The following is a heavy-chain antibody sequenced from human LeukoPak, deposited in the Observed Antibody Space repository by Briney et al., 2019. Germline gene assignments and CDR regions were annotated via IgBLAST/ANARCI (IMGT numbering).Heavy chain of an antibody. Sequence: PGGSLRLSCAASGFTFSSYWMSWVRQAPGKGLEWVANIKQGGSEKYYVDSVKGRFTISRDNAKNSLYLQMNSLRAEDTAVYYCARRWYSSGWYGAFDIWGQGTMVTVSS. D-gene: IGHD6-19*01. CDR1: GFTFSSYW. V-gene: IGHV3-7*03. J-gene: IGHJ3*02. CDR2: IKQGGSEK. CDR3: ARRWYSSGWYGAFDI.